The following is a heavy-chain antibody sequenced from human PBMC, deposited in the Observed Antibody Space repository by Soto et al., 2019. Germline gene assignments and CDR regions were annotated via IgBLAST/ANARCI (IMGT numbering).Heavy chain of an antibody. CDR1: GFTFTRYS. CDR2: ISSTTNYI. CDR3: ARESEDLTSNFDY. V-gene: IGHV3-21*06. J-gene: IGHJ4*02. Sequence: EVQLVESGGGLVKPGGSLRLSCAASGFTFTRYSMNWVRQAPGKGLEWVSSISSTTNYIYYGDSMKGRFTISRDNAKNSLDLEMNSLIADDTAVYDCARESEDLTSNFDYWGQGTLVTVSS.